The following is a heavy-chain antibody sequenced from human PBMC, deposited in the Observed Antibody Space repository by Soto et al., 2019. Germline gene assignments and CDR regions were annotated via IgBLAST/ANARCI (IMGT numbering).Heavy chain of an antibody. CDR1: GGTFSSYT. CDR3: ASGQMYYYDSSGYYSNYYYYYGMDV. Sequence: SVKVSCKASGGTFSSYTISWVRQAPGQGLEWMGRIIPILGIANYAQKFQGRVTITADKSTSTAYMELSSLRSEDTAVYYCASGQMYYYDSSGYYSNYYYYYGMDVWG. D-gene: IGHD3-22*01. J-gene: IGHJ6*02. CDR2: IIPILGIA. V-gene: IGHV1-69*02.